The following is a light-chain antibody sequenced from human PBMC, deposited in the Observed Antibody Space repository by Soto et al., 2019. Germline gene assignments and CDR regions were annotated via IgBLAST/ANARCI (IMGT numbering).Light chain of an antibody. Sequence: EIVMTQSPATLSVSPGETTRLACRASQSINSDVAWYQQKVGQTPRLLIHGASTRATGIAARFSGSGSGTDFTLTISRLEPEDFAVYYCQQYGSSPRITFGQGTRLEIK. CDR3: QQYGSSPRIT. CDR1: QSINSD. J-gene: IGKJ5*01. V-gene: IGKV3-20*01. CDR2: GAS.